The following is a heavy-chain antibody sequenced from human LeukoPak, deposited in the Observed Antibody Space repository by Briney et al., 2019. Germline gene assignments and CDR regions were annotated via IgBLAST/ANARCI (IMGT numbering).Heavy chain of an antibody. D-gene: IGHD1-26*01. Sequence: GRSLRLSCAASGFTFSSYGMHWVRQAPGKGLEWVAVIWYDGSNKYYADSVKGRFTISRDNSKSTLYLQMNSLRAEDTAVYYCARGYNSGSTWNFQHWGQGTLVTVSS. J-gene: IGHJ1*01. CDR1: GFTFSSYG. CDR2: IWYDGSNK. V-gene: IGHV3-33*01. CDR3: ARGYNSGSTWNFQH.